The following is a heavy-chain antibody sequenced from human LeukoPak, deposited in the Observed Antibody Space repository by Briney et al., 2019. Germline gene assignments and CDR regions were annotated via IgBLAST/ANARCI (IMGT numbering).Heavy chain of an antibody. V-gene: IGHV1-18*01. D-gene: IGHD3-22*01. Sequence: ASVKVSCKASGYTFTSYGISWVRQAPGQGLEWMGWISAYNGNTNYAQKLQGRVTMTTDASTSTAYMELRSLRSDDTAVYYCARRYYDSSGSEAFDYWGQGTLVTVSS. J-gene: IGHJ4*02. CDR1: GYTFTSYG. CDR3: ARRYYDSSGSEAFDY. CDR2: ISAYNGNT.